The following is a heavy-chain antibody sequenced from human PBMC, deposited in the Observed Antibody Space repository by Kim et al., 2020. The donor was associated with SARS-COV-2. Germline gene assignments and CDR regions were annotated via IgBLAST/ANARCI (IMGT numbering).Heavy chain of an antibody. D-gene: IGHD3-22*01. J-gene: IGHJ4*02. V-gene: IGHV3-9*01. CDR1: GFTFGDYA. Sequence: GGSLRLSCAASGFTFGDYAMHWVRQAPGKGLEWVSGISWNSGSIGYADSVKGRFTISRDNAKNSLYLQMNSLRAEDTALYYCAKDPYYDSSGSTIGGLYWGQGTLVTVSS. CDR2: ISWNSGSI. CDR3: AKDPYYDSSGSTIGGLY.